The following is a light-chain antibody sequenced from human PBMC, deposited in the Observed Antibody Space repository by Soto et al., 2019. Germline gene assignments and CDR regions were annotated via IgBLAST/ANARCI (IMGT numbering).Light chain of an antibody. Sequence: EMVLTQSPGTLSLSPGDRATLSCRASQSVSSSYLAWYQQKPGQAPRLLIYGASSRATGIPDRFSGSGSGTDFTLTISRLEPEDFAVYYCQQYDTSPPLPFVGGTRVEIK. CDR3: QQYDTSPPLP. CDR2: GAS. V-gene: IGKV3-20*01. J-gene: IGKJ4*01. CDR1: QSVSSSY.